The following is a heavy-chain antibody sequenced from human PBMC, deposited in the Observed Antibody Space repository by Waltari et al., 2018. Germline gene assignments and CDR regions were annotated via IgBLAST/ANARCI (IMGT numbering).Heavy chain of an antibody. CDR2: IKSKSDGETT. V-gene: IGHV3-15*01. Sequence: VQLVESGGGLVKPGGSLRLSCAASGFTFTNAWLMWVRQAPGKGLEWVGRIKSKSDGETTDYAAPVKGRFSISRDDSNGMLYLKMNSLKNEDTAVYYCATLPSISGWSFLNFDSWGQGTLVTVSS. CDR3: ATLPSISGWSFLNFDS. CDR1: GFTFTNAW. D-gene: IGHD6-19*01. J-gene: IGHJ4*02.